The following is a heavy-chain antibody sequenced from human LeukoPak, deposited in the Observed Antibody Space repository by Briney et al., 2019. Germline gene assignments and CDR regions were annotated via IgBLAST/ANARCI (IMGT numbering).Heavy chain of an antibody. J-gene: IGHJ4*02. CDR2: IYPGDSDT. Sequence: GASLQISCQGSGSNFTTYWIGWVRQLPGKGLEWMGIIYPGDSDTKYSPSFQGQVTISADKSITTAYLQWSSLKASDTAMYYCARGSMRQFDYWGQGALVTVSS. V-gene: IGHV5-51*01. CDR1: GSNFTTYW. CDR3: ARGSMRQFDY.